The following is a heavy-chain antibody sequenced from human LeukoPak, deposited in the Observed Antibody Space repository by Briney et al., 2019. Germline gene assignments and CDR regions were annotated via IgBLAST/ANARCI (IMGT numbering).Heavy chain of an antibody. D-gene: IGHD1/OR15-1a*01. J-gene: IGHJ4*02. CDR2: IDSDGSGT. V-gene: IGHV3-74*01. CDR3: STVEHF. CDR1: GLTLSGYW. Sequence: GGSLRLSCSASGLTLSGYWMHWVRQIPGKGLVWVSRIDSDGSGTSYADSVKGRFTISRGDVKNMLYLHMNSLRVEDTGLYYCSTVEHFWGQGTLVTVSS.